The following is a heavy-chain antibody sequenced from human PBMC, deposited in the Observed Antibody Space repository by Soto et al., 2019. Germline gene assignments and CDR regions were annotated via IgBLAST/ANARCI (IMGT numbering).Heavy chain of an antibody. D-gene: IGHD4-17*01. Sequence: GGSLRLSCAASGFTFSTCAMSWVRQAPGKGLEWVSSIGGSGGRTYQADSVKGRFTISRDDSKNTLYLQMNSLRAEDTAVYYCAXDPSYYGGNLRGSYFDYWGQGTLVTVSS. V-gene: IGHV3-23*01. CDR1: GFTFSTCA. J-gene: IGHJ4*02. CDR2: IGGSGGRT. CDR3: AXDPSYYGGNLRGSYFDY.